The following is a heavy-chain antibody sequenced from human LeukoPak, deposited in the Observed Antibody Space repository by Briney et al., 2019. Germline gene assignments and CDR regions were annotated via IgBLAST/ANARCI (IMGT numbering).Heavy chain of an antibody. D-gene: IGHD3-22*01. CDR1: GGTFSSYA. CDR2: IISIFGTA. J-gene: IGHJ3*02. V-gene: IGHV1-69*06. Sequence: SVKVSCKASGGTFSSYAISWVRQAPGQGLEWMGGIISIFGTANYAQKFQGRVTITADKSTSTAYMELSSLRSEDTAVYYCARDASPLYYYDSSANRGDAFDIWGQGTMVTVSS. CDR3: ARDASPLYYYDSSANRGDAFDI.